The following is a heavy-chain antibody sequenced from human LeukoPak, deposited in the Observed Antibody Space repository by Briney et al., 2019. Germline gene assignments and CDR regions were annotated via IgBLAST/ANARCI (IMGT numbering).Heavy chain of an antibody. D-gene: IGHD3-10*01. CDR3: AKVLIWTYGSGNYYKGAFDI. CDR1: GFTLSRHS. Sequence: GGSLRLSCAASGFTLSRHSMTWVRQAPGKGLEWVSVISDSGGRIYYADSVKGRFTISRDNSKNTLCLHMNSLRAEDTAVYYCAKVLIWTYGSGNYYKGAFDIWGQGTMVTVFS. J-gene: IGHJ3*02. CDR2: ISDSGGRI. V-gene: IGHV3-23*01.